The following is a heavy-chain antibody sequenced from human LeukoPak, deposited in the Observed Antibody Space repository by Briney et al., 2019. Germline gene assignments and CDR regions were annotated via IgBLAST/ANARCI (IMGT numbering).Heavy chain of an antibody. CDR3: ARGPYSSSPLGY. Sequence: GASVKVSCKASGYTFTAYHMHWVRQAPGQGLEWMGWMNPNSGGTNYAQKFQGRVAMTRDTSISTAYMELSRLRSDDTAVYYCARGPYSSSPLGYWGQGTLVTVSS. J-gene: IGHJ4*02. D-gene: IGHD6-13*01. CDR2: MNPNSGGT. V-gene: IGHV1-2*02. CDR1: GYTFTAYH.